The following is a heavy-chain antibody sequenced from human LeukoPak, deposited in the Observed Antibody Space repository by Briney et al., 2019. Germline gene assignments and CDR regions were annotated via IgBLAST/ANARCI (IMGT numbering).Heavy chain of an antibody. CDR1: GGSISSGDYY. V-gene: IGHV4-30-4*08. Sequence: SETLSLTCTVSGGSISSGDYYWSWIRQPPGRGLEWIGYIYYSGSTYYNPSLKSRVTISVDTSKNQFSLMLSSVTAADTAVYYCARFDCSSTSCAGGWFDPWGRGTLVTVSS. CDR3: ARFDCSSTSCAGGWFDP. D-gene: IGHD2-2*01. CDR2: IYYSGST. J-gene: IGHJ5*02.